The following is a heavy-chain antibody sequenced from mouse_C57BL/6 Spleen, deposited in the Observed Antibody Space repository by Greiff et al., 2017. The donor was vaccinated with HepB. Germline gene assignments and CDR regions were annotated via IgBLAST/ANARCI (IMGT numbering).Heavy chain of an antibody. Sequence: EVKLMESEGGLVQPGSSMKLSCTASGFTFSDYYMAWVRQVPEKGLEWVANINYDGSRTYYLDSLKSRFIISRDNAKNILYLHMSSLRSEDTATYYCARDGDYDGGDFDYWGHGTTLIVSS. J-gene: IGHJ2*01. CDR2: INYDGSRT. CDR1: GFTFSDYY. V-gene: IGHV5-16*01. CDR3: ARDGDYDGGDFDY. D-gene: IGHD2-13*01.